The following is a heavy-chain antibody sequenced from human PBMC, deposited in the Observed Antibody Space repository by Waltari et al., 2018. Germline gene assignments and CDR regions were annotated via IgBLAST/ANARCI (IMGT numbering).Heavy chain of an antibody. D-gene: IGHD7-27*01. Sequence: QVQLQQWGAGLLKPSETLSLTCGYYGESFNKYYWIWVRQPPGKGLEWIGETDHRGATKYNPSLASRVTISLDTSKSQFSLSLRSVIAADAAMYYCARHRRGSNGIDYWGQGTLVTVSS. V-gene: IGHV4-34*01. CDR1: GESFNKYY. CDR3: ARHRRGSNGIDY. J-gene: IGHJ4*02. CDR2: TDHRGAT.